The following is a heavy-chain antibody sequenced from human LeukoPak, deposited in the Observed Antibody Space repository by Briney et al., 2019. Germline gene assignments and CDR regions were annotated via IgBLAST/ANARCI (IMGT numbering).Heavy chain of an antibody. Sequence: GGSLRLSCAASGFTFSSYWMSWVRQAPGKGLEWVAYIKQDGREKDYVDSVKGRFTISRDNAKNSLYLQMNSLRAEDTALYYCARETSQKGAHYMDVWGKGTTVTISS. J-gene: IGHJ6*03. CDR1: GFTFSSYW. D-gene: IGHD3-16*01. CDR3: ARETSQKGAHYMDV. V-gene: IGHV3-7*01. CDR2: IKQDGREK.